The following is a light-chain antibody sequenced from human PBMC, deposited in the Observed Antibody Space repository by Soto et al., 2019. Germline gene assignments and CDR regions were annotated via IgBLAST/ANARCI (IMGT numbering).Light chain of an antibody. CDR3: QHYGDSPIP. V-gene: IGKV3-20*01. CDR2: GAS. CDR1: QSVSSSY. J-gene: IGKJ5*01. Sequence: TQSPDTLSFSPGERATLSCSASQSVSSSYLAWYQQKPGQAPRLLISGASSRATGIPDRFSGSGSETDFTLTIGRLEPEDFALYFCQHYGDSPIPFGQGTRLEI.